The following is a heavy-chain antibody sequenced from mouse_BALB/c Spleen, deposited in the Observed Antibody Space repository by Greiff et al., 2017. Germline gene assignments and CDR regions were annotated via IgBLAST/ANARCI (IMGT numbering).Heavy chain of an antibody. CDR2: IDPANGNT. Sequence: EVKLMESGAELVKPGASVKLSCTASGFNIKDTYMHWVKQRPEQGLEWIGRIDPANGNTKYDPKFQGKATITADTSSNTAYLQLSSLTSEDTAVYYCARRTGHWYFDVWGAGTTVTVSS. CDR3: ARRTGHWYFDV. CDR1: GFNIKDTY. V-gene: IGHV14-3*02. J-gene: IGHJ1*01. D-gene: IGHD4-1*01.